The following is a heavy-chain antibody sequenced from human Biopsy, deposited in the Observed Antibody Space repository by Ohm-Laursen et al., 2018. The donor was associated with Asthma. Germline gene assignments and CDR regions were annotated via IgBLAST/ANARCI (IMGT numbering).Heavy chain of an antibody. D-gene: IGHD4-17*01. Sequence: ASVKVSCKISGYSLTDLSMDWVRQAPGQGIEWMGGHDHEEGGTVNARRFQGRVTMTEDTSTDTAYMELSSLSSDDTAVYYCASDFPKDYVRYNFQFWGQGTLVTVSS. CDR3: ASDFPKDYVRYNFQF. V-gene: IGHV1-24*01. CDR1: GYSLTDLS. CDR2: HDHEEGGT. J-gene: IGHJ4*02.